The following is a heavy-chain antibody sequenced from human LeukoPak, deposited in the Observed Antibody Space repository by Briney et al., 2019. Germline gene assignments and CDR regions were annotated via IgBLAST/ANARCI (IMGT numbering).Heavy chain of an antibody. CDR3: ARHIGLTTRYLDF. CDR1: GYKFTSYW. V-gene: IGHV5-51*01. Sequence: GESLKISCKGSGYKFTSYWIAWVRQMPGKGLEWMGMIYPDDSDTRYSPSFQGHVTISADKSITTAYLQWSSLKASDTAMYYCARHIGLTTRYLDFWGQGTLVTVSS. CDR2: IYPDDSDT. D-gene: IGHD4/OR15-4a*01. J-gene: IGHJ4*02.